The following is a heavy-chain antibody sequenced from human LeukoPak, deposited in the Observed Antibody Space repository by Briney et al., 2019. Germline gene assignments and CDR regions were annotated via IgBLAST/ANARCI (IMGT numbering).Heavy chain of an antibody. CDR1: GASISTGGLS. V-gene: IGHV4-30-2*01. CDR2: ISHSGIT. Sequence: SETLSLTCAVSGASISTGGLSWSWVRQPPGKGLEWIGYISHSGITYYNPSLKSRVTISVDTSKNQFSLKLSSVTAADTAVYYCARAPSVPYYFDYWGQGTLVTVSS. J-gene: IGHJ4*02. D-gene: IGHD6-6*01. CDR3: ARAPSVPYYFDY.